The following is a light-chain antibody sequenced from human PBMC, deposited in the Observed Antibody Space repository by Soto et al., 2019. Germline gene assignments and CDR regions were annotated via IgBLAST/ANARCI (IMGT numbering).Light chain of an antibody. J-gene: IGLJ2*01. CDR3: SSYTTSGSRV. V-gene: IGLV2-14*01. CDR2: DVS. Sequence: QSALTQPASVSGSPGQSITISCTGASSDVGGYNYVSWYQQHPGKAPKLMIYDVSNRPSGVSNRFSGSKSGNTASLTISGLQAENGADYYCSSYTTSGSRVFGGGTKVTVL. CDR1: SSDVGGYNY.